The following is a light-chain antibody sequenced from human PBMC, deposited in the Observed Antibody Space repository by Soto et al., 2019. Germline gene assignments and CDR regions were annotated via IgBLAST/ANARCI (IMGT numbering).Light chain of an antibody. CDR1: QSVSSN. V-gene: IGKV3-15*01. CDR2: GAS. J-gene: IGKJ1*01. CDR3: QQYNNWPRT. Sequence: EIVMTQSPATLSVSPGERATLSCRASQSVSSNLAWYQQKPGQAPRLLIYGASTRATGIPARFSGSGSGTEFTLTISSLQYEDFDVYYCQQYNNWPRTLGQGTKVDIK.